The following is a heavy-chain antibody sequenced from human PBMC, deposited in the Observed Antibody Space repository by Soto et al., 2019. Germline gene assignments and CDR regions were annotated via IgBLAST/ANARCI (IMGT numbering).Heavy chain of an antibody. D-gene: IGHD6-19*01. Sequence: GGSLRLSCAASGFTFTDYSMNWVRQAPGKGLKWVSSISSTGAYIYYADSVKGRFTISRDNAENSLYLQMNSLRAEDTAVYYCARGQWLATWGQGTLVTVSS. CDR2: ISSTGAYI. V-gene: IGHV3-21*01. J-gene: IGHJ5*02. CDR3: ARGQWLAT. CDR1: GFTFTDYS.